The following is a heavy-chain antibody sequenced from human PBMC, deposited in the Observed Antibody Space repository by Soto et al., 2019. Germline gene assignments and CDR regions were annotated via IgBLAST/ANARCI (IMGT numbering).Heavy chain of an antibody. V-gene: IGHV3-21*06. Sequence: EVQLVESGGGLVKPAGSLRLSCAASGFPFTRYSMNWVRQPPRKGLEWVSSISSTTNYIYYGDSMQGRLTISRENAKNSRYLEMNSLRAEDTAVYYCARESEDLTSNFAYWGQGTLVTVSS. CDR3: ARESEDLTSNFAY. CDR1: GFPFTRYS. J-gene: IGHJ4*02. CDR2: ISSTTNYI.